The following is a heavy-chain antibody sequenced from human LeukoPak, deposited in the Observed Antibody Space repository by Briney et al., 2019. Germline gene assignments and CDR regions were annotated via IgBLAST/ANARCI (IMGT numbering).Heavy chain of an antibody. CDR3: AKDRRATLYGEFDY. CDR2: ISGGGVGT. V-gene: IGHV3-23*01. CDR1: GFTFSSYA. J-gene: IGHJ4*02. D-gene: IGHD3-3*01. Sequence: GGSLRLSCAAPGFTFSSYAMSWVRQASGKGLEWVSAISGGGVGTYYADSVKGRFTFSRDNSKNTLYLQMNSLRAEDTAVYYCAKDRRATLYGEFDYWGQGTLVTVSS.